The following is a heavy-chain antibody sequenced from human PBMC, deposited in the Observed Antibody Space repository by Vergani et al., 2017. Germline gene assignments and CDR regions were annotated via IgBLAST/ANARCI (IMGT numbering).Heavy chain of an antibody. V-gene: IGHV3-33*08. CDR3: ARDHSMDV. CDR1: GFTFSSYA. J-gene: IGHJ6*02. Sequence: VQLVESGGGLVQPGGSLRLSCAASGFTFSSYAMSWVRQAPGKGLEWVAVIWYDGSNKYYADSVKGRFTISRDNSKNTLYLQMNSLRAEDSAVYYCARDHSMDVWGQGTTVTVSS. CDR2: IWYDGSNK.